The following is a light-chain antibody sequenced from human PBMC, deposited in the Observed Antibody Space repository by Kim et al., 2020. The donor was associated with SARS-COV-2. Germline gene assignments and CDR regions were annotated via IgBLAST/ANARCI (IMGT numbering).Light chain of an antibody. V-gene: IGLV3-19*01. CDR1: SPRVYY. J-gene: IGLJ2*01. Sequence: SSELTQDPAVSVALGQTVTITCQGDSPRVYYASWYQQKPGQTPLLVFYDKNSRPSGIPDRFSGSSSGNTASLTITGAQAEDEADYYCNSRDSSGYHVVFGGGTQLTVL. CDR2: DKN. CDR3: NSRDSSGYHVV.